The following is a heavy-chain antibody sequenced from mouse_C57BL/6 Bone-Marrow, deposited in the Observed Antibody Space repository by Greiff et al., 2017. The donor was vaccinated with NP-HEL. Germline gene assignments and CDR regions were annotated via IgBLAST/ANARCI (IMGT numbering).Heavy chain of an antibody. Sequence: VQLQQSGPELVKPGASVKLSCKASGYTFTSYDINWVKQRPGQGLEWIGWIYPRDGSTKYNEKFKGKATLTVDTSSSTAYRELHSLTSEDSAVYFWARLGDGPLTGTDDYWGKGTTLTVSS. D-gene: IGHD4-1*01. CDR2: IYPRDGST. CDR1: GYTFTSYD. J-gene: IGHJ2*01. V-gene: IGHV1-85*01. CDR3: ARLGDGPLTGTDDY.